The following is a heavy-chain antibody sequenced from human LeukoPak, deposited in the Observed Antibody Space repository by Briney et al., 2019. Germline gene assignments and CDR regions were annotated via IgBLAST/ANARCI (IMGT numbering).Heavy chain of an antibody. CDR2: IYHSGST. V-gene: IGHV4-4*02. J-gene: IGHJ4*02. Sequence: SGTLSLPCAVSGGSISSGNWWSWVRQPPGQGLEWIGEIYHSGSTNYNPSLKSRVTISVDKSKSQFSLKLSSVTAADTAVYYCARDRSSSSRYFDYWGQGTLVTVSS. CDR3: ARDRSSSSRYFDY. CDR1: GGSISSGNW. D-gene: IGHD6-6*01.